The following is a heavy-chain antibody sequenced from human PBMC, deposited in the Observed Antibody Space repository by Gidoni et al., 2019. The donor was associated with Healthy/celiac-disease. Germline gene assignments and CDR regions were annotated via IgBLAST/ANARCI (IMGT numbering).Heavy chain of an antibody. V-gene: IGHV4-39*01. CDR2: IYYSGST. CDR1: GGSISSSSYY. CDR3: ARQDDFWSGQIYGMDV. J-gene: IGHJ6*02. D-gene: IGHD3-3*01. Sequence: QLQLQASGPGLVEPSETLSLTCTVSGGSISSSSYYWGWIRQPPGKGLEWIGSIYYSGSTYYNPSLKSRVTISVDTSKNQFSLKLSSVTAADTAVYYCARQDDFWSGQIYGMDVWGQGTTVTVSS.